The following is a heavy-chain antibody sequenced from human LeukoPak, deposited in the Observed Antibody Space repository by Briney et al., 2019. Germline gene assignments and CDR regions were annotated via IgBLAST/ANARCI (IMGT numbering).Heavy chain of an antibody. CDR2: ISYDGSNK. CDR1: GFTFSSYG. V-gene: IGHV3-30*03. D-gene: IGHD6-13*01. Sequence: GRSLRLSCAASGFTFSSYGIHWVRQAPGKGLEWVAVISYDGSNKYYGDSVKGRFTVSRDNSKNTLYLQMNSLRAEDTAVYYCARGGTSAAGIDYWGQGTLVTVSS. CDR3: ARGGTSAAGIDY. J-gene: IGHJ4*02.